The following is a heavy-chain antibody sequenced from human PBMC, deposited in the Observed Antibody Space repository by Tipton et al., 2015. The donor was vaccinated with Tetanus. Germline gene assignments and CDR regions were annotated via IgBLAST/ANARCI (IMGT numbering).Heavy chain of an antibody. J-gene: IGHJ5*02. CDR3: LGHGGYSS. CDR2: IYANGAT. CDR1: GFTVSNSH. D-gene: IGHD5-12*01. V-gene: IGHV3-53*01. Sequence: AVSGFTVSNSHTSWVRQAPGKGLECVSMIYANGATSYADSVKGRFSISRDNSKNIVFLQMNAQRVEDTAVYYCLGHGGYSSWGQGTLVTVS.